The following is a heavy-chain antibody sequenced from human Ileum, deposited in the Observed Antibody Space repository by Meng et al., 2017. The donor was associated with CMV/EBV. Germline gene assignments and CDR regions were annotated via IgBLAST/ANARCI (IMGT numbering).Heavy chain of an antibody. CDR2: IYWNDDK. CDR3: ALRGDTSLVFDF. CDR1: GFSLRRSGLG. Sequence: CSFSGFSLRRSGLGVGWIRQPPGKALEWLALIYWNDDKRFSPSLKNRVTITKDTSKNQVVLTMTNMDPVDTATYYCALRGDTSLVFDFWGQGTLVTVSS. V-gene: IGHV2-5*01. J-gene: IGHJ4*02. D-gene: IGHD5-18*01.